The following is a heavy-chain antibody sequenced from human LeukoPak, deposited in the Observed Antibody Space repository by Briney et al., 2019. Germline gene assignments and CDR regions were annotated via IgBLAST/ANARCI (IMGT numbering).Heavy chain of an antibody. V-gene: IGHV1-69*05. CDR2: IIPIFGTA. D-gene: IGHD6-19*01. CDR3: AREGSGWGYYYMDV. CDR1: GGTFSSYA. Sequence: AASVKVSCKASGGTFSSYAISWVRQAPGQGLEWMGRIIPIFGTANYAQKFQGRVTITTDESMSTAYMELSSLRSEDTAVYYCAREGSGWGYYYMDVWGKGTTVTVSS. J-gene: IGHJ6*03.